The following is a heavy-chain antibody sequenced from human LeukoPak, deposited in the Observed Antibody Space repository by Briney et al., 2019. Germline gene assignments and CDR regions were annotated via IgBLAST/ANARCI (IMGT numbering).Heavy chain of an antibody. CDR1: GFTFSSYE. D-gene: IGHD6-13*01. V-gene: IGHV3-48*03. CDR3: ARQQPRLRNWFDP. Sequence: GGSLRLSCAASGFTFSSYEMNWVRQAPGKGLEWISYISSSGSIIYYADSVKGRFTISRDNAKNSLYLQMNSLRDEDTAVYYCARQQPRLRNWFDPWGQGTLVTVSS. CDR2: ISSSGSII. J-gene: IGHJ5*02.